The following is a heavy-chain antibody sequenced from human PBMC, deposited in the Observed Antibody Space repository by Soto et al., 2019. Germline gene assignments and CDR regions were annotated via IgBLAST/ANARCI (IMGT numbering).Heavy chain of an antibody. CDR1: DGSISSDY. CDR2: VYLGGET. Sequence: PSETLSLTCIVSDGSISSDYWTWIRQPAGKGLEWLGRVYLGGETNYNPSLKSRLTMSLDTSKRQFSLWLSSVTAADTAVYYCARGRQAVGLEFWGLGTLVTVSS. D-gene: IGHD1-26*01. V-gene: IGHV4-4*07. CDR3: ARGRQAVGLEF. J-gene: IGHJ4*02.